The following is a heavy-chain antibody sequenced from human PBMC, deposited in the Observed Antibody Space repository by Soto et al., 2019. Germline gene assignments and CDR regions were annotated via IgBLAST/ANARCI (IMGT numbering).Heavy chain of an antibody. Sequence: QVQLQQWGAGLLKPSETLSLTCAVYGGSFSGYYWNWIRQPPGKGLEWMGEINHSGSTNYNPSLKSRATLSVDTSKNQFSLKLSSVTAADAAVYYCARGWGRIFDYWGQGTRVTVSS. V-gene: IGHV4-34*01. J-gene: IGHJ4*02. CDR3: ARGWGRIFDY. D-gene: IGHD7-27*01. CDR2: INHSGST. CDR1: GGSFSGYY.